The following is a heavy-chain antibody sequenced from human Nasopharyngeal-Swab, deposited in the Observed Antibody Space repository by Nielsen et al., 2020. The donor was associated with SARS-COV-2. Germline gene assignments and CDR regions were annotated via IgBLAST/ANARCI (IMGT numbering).Heavy chain of an antibody. CDR1: GGSFSGYY. CDR3: ATGLISQSNWFDP. J-gene: IGHJ5*02. CDR2: INHSGST. V-gene: IGHV4-34*01. Sequence: SETLSLTCAVYGGSFSGYYWSWIRQPPGKGLEWIGEINHSGSTNYNPSLKSRVTISVDTSKNQFSLKLSSVTAADTAVYYCATGLISQSNWFDPWGQGTLVTVSS. D-gene: IGHD2-8*01.